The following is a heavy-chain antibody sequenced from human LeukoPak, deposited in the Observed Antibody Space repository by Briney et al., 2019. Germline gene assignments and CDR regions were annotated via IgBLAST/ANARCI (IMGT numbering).Heavy chain of an antibody. CDR3: ARDRRWELLPPFFEY. CDR2: ISAYNGNT. Sequence: GASVKVSCKASGYTFTSYGISWVRQAPGQGLEWMGWISAYNGNTNYAQKLQGRVTMTTDTSTSTAYMELRSLRSDDTAVYYCARDRRWELLPPFFEYWGQGTLVTVSS. D-gene: IGHD1-26*01. CDR1: GYTFTSYG. V-gene: IGHV1-18*01. J-gene: IGHJ4*02.